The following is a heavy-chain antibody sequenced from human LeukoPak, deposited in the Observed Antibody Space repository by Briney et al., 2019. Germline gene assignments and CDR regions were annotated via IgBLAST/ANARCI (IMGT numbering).Heavy chain of an antibody. J-gene: IGHJ4*02. CDR3: AKGTMVTTYDWDH. D-gene: IGHD4-17*01. CDR2: ISGSGGNT. CDR1: GFTFSGYA. Sequence: RSGGSLRLSCAASGFTFSGYAISWVRQAPGGGLEWVSSISGSGGNTYYADSVKGRFTISRDNSKNTLYLQMNSLRAEDTAVYYCAKGTMVTTYDWDHWGQGTLVTVSS. V-gene: IGHV3-23*01.